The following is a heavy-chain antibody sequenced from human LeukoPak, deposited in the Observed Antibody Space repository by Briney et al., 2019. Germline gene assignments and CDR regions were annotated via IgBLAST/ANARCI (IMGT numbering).Heavy chain of an antibody. Sequence: GASVKVSCKASGGTFSSYAISWVRQAPGQGLEWMGRIIPIFGTANYAQKFQGRVTITTDESTSTAYMELSSLRSEDTAVYYCARVCSRTSCYASSYYMDVWGKGTTVTVSS. CDR1: GGTFSSYA. V-gene: IGHV1-69*05. J-gene: IGHJ6*03. CDR3: ARVCSRTSCYASSYYMDV. CDR2: IIPIFGTA. D-gene: IGHD2-2*01.